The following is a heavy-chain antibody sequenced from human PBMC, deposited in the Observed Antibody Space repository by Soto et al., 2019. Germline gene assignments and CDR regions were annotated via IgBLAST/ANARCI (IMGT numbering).Heavy chain of an antibody. Sequence: QVQLVESGGGVVQPGRSLRLSCAASGFTFSSYGMHWVRQAPGKGLEWVAVIWYDGSNKYYADSVKGRFTISRDNSKNTLYLQMNSLRAEDTAVYYCARDRRWTENYYYYYGMDVWGQGTTVTVSS. V-gene: IGHV3-33*01. CDR1: GFTFSSYG. CDR2: IWYDGSNK. CDR3: ARDRRWTENYYYYYGMDV. J-gene: IGHJ6*02.